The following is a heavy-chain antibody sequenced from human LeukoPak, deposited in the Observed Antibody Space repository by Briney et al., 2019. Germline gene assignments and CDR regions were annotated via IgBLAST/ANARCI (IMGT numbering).Heavy chain of an antibody. CDR1: GFTFSSYW. J-gene: IGHJ4*02. CDR2: IKQDGSQK. Sequence: GGSLRLSCAASGFTFSSYWMSWVRQAPGGGLEWVANIKQDGSQKYYADSVKGRFTISRDNAKNSLYLQMNSLRAEDTAVYYCARDHGGADWPGDYWGQGTLVTVSS. D-gene: IGHD3-16*01. V-gene: IGHV3-7*04. CDR3: ARDHGGADWPGDY.